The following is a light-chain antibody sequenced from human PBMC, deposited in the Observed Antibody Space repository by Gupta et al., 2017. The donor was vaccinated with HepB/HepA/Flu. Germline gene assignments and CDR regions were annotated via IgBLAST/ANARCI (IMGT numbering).Light chain of an antibody. V-gene: IGLV2-14*03. CDR3: SSFTYTTPLVV. CDR1: SNHFRDLNY. J-gene: IGLJ2*01. Sequence: QSALTQPASVSGSPGQSITIPCTATSNHFRDLNYVSWYQQHPGKAPKLFITDVSNRPAGVSNRFSDSKSSNTASLTISGLQAEDEADYYCSSFTYTTPLVVFGGGTRLTVL. CDR2: DVS.